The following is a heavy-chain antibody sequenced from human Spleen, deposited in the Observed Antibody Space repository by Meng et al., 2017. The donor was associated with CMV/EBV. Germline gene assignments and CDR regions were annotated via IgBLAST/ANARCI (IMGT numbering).Heavy chain of an antibody. CDR3: ARGVDSSGYYSYYYYYGMDV. J-gene: IGHJ6*02. CDR1: GGSVSSGSYY. Sequence: GSLRLSCTVSGGSVSSGSYYWSWIRQPPRKGLEWIGYIYYSGSTNYNPSLKSRVTISVDTSKNQFSLKLSSVTAADTAVYYCARGVDSSGYYSYYYYYGMDVWGQGTTVTVSS. D-gene: IGHD3-22*01. V-gene: IGHV4-61*01. CDR2: IYYSGST.